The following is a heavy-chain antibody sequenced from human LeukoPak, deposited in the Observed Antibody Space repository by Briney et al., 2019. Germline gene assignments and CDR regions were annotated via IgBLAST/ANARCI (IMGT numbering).Heavy chain of an antibody. CDR1: GSTSSSYR. CDR3: ASFKWWYDGRGGYFDC. D-gene: IGHD2-15*01. Sequence: GESLRLSCTAYGSTSSSYRLRWVRRAPGKGMERAANIKQDGSEKYYVDSVKGRFTISRDNSKNTLYLQMNSLRAEDTAVYYCASFKWWYDGRGGYFDCWGQGTLVTVCS. J-gene: IGHJ4*02. CDR2: IKQDGSEK. V-gene: IGHV3-7*01.